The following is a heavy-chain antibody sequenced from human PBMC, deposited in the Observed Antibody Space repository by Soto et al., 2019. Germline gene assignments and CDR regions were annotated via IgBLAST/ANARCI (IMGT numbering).Heavy chain of an antibody. D-gene: IGHD6-13*01. CDR1: GFTFSSYG. V-gene: IGHV3-30*18. CDR3: AKPYSSSWSDAFDI. Sequence: QVQLVESGGGVVQPGRSLRLSCAASGFTFSSYGMHWVRQAPGKGLEWVAVISYDGSNKYYADSVKGRFTISRDNSKNARYVQMNSLRAEDTAVYYCAKPYSSSWSDAFDIWGQGTMVTVSS. CDR2: ISYDGSNK. J-gene: IGHJ3*02.